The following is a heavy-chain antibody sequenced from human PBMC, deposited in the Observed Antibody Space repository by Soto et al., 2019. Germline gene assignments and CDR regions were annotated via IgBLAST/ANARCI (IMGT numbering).Heavy chain of an antibody. J-gene: IGHJ5*02. CDR1: GFTFGGYG. CDR3: TRDRYSGYDPNWFDP. CDR2: IRIKAYGGTT. Sequence: PAGSLRLSCTASGFTFGGYGMSWVRHAPGKGLEWVGFIRIKAYGGTTEYPASVKGRFTISRDDSKSIAYLQMNSLKTEDTAVYYCTRDRYSGYDPNWFDPWGQGTLVTVSS. D-gene: IGHD5-12*01. V-gene: IGHV3-49*04.